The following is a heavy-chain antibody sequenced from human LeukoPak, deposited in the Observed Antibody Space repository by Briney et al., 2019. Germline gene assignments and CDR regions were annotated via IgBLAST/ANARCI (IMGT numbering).Heavy chain of an antibody. CDR3: ARGRYCSDGNCYHNWFDP. CDR1: GYTFTGYY. Sequence: GASVKVSCKASGYTFTGYYMHWVRQAPGQGPEWMGGINPNSGGTDYAQKFQGRVTMTRDTSINTAYMEVISLRPDDTAVYYCARGRYCSDGNCYHNWFDPWGQGTLVIVSS. V-gene: IGHV1-2*02. J-gene: IGHJ5*02. CDR2: INPNSGGT. D-gene: IGHD2-15*01.